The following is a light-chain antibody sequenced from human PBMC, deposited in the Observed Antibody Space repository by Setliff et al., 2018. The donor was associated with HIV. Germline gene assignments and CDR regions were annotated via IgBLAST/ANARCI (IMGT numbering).Light chain of an antibody. J-gene: IGLJ1*01. CDR2: DVS. CDR1: SSDVGSYNF. Sequence: SPGQSITISCSGSSSDVGSYNFVSWYQQHPGKAPQVIIYDVSRRPSGVSSRFSGSKSGNTASLTISGLQAEDQADYYCCSYTSSLTYVFGTGTKVTVL. CDR3: CSYTSSLTYV. V-gene: IGLV2-14*03.